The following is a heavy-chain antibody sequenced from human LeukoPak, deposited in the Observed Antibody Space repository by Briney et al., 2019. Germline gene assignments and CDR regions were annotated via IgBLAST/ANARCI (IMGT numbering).Heavy chain of an antibody. CDR3: ARGSRDFWSGYSSEYYYYGMDV. V-gene: IGHV3-30-3*01. CDR1: GFTFSSYA. CDR2: ISYDGSNK. J-gene: IGHJ6*02. D-gene: IGHD3-3*01. Sequence: GGSLRLSCAASGFTFSSYAMHWVRQAPGKGLEWVAVISYDGSNKYYADSVKGRFTISRDNSKNTLYLQMNSLGAEDTAVYYCARGSRDFWSGYSSEYYYYGMDVWGQGTTVTVSS.